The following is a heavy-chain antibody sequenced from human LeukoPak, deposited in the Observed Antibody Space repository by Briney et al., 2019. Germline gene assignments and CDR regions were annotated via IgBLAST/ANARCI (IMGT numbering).Heavy chain of an antibody. Sequence: PSETLSLTCTVSGGSISSSSYYWGWIRQPPGKGLEWIGSIYYSGSTYYNPSLKSRVTISVDTSKNQFSLKLSSVTAADTAVYYCASSITMVRGVITKGSYYFDYWGQGILVTVSS. CDR3: ASSITMVRGVITKGSYYFDY. CDR1: GGSISSSSYY. D-gene: IGHD3-10*01. J-gene: IGHJ4*02. CDR2: IYYSGST. V-gene: IGHV4-39*01.